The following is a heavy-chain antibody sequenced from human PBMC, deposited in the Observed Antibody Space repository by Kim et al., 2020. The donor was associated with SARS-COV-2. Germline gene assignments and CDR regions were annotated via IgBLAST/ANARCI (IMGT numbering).Heavy chain of an antibody. CDR3: ARFIAARYYYYGMDV. J-gene: IGHJ6*02. D-gene: IGHD6-6*01. Sequence: ESVKGRFTVSRDNAKNSLYLQMNSLRAEDTAVYYCARFIAARYYYYGMDVWGQGTTVTVSS. V-gene: IGHV3-11*03.